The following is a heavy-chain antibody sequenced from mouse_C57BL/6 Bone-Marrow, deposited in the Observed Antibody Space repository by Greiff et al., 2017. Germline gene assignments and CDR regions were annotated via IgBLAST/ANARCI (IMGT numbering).Heavy chain of an antibody. CDR2: ISSGGSYT. V-gene: IGHV5-6*01. Sequence: EVQGVESGGDLVKPGGSLKLSCAASGFTFSSYGMSWVRQTPDTRLEWVATISSGGSYTYYPDSVKGRFTISRDNAKNTLYLQMSSLKSEDTAMYYCARLGTTVGLDVWGTGTSVTVSS. J-gene: IGHJ1*03. CDR3: ARLGTTVGLDV. D-gene: IGHD1-1*01. CDR1: GFTFSSYG.